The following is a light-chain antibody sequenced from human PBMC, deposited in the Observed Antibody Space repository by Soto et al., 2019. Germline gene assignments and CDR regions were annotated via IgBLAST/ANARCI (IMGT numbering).Light chain of an antibody. CDR3: QQRANWPAT. CDR2: DAS. J-gene: IGKJ5*01. V-gene: IGKV3-11*01. CDR1: QSVRSY. Sequence: EIVLAQSPATLSLSPGERVTLTCRASQSVRSYLAWYQQKPGQAPRLLIYDASNRATGIPARFSGSGSGTDFTITISSLEPEDFAVYYCQQRANWPATFGQGTRLEIK.